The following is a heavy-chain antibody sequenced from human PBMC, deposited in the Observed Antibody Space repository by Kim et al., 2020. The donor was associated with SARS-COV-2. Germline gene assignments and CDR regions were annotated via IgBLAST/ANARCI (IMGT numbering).Heavy chain of an antibody. D-gene: IGHD6-13*01. CDR2: IHGDGRT. V-gene: IGHV3-66*01. CDR3: AGDRSSTY. J-gene: IGHJ4*02. CDR1: GFTVNANF. Sequence: GSLILSCAASGFTVNANFMNWVRQAPGKGLEWVSVIHGDGRTFYADSVRGRFSISRDNSKNILSLQMNSLRDEDTAVYYCAGDRSSTYWGQGTLVTVSS.